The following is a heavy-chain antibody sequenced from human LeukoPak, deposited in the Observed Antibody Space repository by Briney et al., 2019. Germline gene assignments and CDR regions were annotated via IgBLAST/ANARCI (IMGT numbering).Heavy chain of an antibody. Sequence: GGSLRLSCAACGFTFSSYDMHWVRQATGKGLEWVSAIGTAGDTYYPGSVKGQFTISRENAKNSLYLQMNSLRAGDMAVYYCARVLTPNYDYVWGSYRPTCFDYWGRGTLVTVSS. CDR2: IGTAGDT. CDR3: ARVLTPNYDYVWGSYRPTCFDY. J-gene: IGHJ4*02. CDR1: GFTFSSYD. D-gene: IGHD3-16*02. V-gene: IGHV3-13*03.